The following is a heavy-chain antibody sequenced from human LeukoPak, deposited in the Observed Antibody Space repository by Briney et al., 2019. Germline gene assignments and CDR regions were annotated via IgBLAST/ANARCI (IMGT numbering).Heavy chain of an antibody. V-gene: IGHV5-51*01. D-gene: IGHD5-18*01. CDR2: IYPGDSDI. J-gene: IGHJ4*02. CDR3: ARLSRGYSYGNFDY. Sequence: WIRQPPGKGLEWMGIIYPGDSDIRYSPSFQGQVTISADKSISTAYLQWSSLKASDTAMYYCARLSRGYSYGNFDYWGQGTLVTVSS.